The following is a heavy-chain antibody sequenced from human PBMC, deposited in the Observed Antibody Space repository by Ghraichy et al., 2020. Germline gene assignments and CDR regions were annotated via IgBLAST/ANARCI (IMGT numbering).Heavy chain of an antibody. CDR1: GGSISSYY. CDR3: ARQRIGEFWRGFEPISFDY. V-gene: IGHV4-59*08. D-gene: IGHD3-3*01. Sequence: SETLSLTCTVSGGSISSYYCSLIRQPPGKGLEWIGYIYYSGSSNYNPSLKSRVTISVDTTKNQFSLRLSSVTATDTAVYYCARQRIGEFWRGFEPISFDYWGQGNLVTVSS. CDR2: IYYSGSS. J-gene: IGHJ4*02.